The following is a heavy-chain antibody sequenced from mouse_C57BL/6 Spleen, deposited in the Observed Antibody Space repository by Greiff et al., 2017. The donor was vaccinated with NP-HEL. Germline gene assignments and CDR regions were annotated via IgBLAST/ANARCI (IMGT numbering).Heavy chain of an antibody. V-gene: IGHV1-55*01. Sequence: QVHVKQPGAELVKPGASVKMSCKASGYTFTSYWITWVKQRPGQGLEWIGDIYPGSGSTNYNEKFKSKATLTVDTSSSTAYMQLSSLTSEDSAVYYCARGYGSKYYFDYWGQGTTLTVSS. D-gene: IGHD1-1*01. CDR2: IYPGSGST. J-gene: IGHJ2*01. CDR3: ARGYGSKYYFDY. CDR1: GYTFTSYW.